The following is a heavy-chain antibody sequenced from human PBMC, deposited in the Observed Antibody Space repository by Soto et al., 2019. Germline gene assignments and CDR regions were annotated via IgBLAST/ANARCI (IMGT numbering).Heavy chain of an antibody. D-gene: IGHD3-22*01. Sequence: PGGSLRLSCAASGFTFSSYGMHWVRQAPGKGLEWVAVIWYDGSNKYYADSVKGRFTISRDNSKNTLYLQMNSLRAEDTAVYYCARDLVSGYPRYYYYGMDVWGPAPTVTVPS. CDR1: GFTFSSYG. V-gene: IGHV3-33*01. J-gene: IGHJ6*02. CDR3: ARDLVSGYPRYYYYGMDV. CDR2: IWYDGSNK.